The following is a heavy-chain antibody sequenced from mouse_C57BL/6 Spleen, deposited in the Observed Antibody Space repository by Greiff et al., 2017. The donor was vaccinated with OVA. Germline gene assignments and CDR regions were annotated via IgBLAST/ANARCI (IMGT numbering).Heavy chain of an antibody. J-gene: IGHJ1*03. CDR3: ARYYGSSSGYFDV. D-gene: IGHD1-1*01. CDR2: IDPEDGET. CDR1: GFNIKDYY. V-gene: IGHV14-2*01. Sequence: VQLKESGAELVKPGASVKLSCTASGFNIKDYYMHWVKQRTEQGLEWIGRIDPEDGETKYAPKFPGKATITADTSSNTAYLQLSSLTYEDTAVYYCARYYGSSSGYFDVWGTGTTVTVSS.